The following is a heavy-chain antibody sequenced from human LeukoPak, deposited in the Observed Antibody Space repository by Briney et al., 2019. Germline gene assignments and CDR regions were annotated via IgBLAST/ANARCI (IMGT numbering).Heavy chain of an antibody. CDR1: GGSISSYY. Sequence: SETLSLTCTVSGGSISSYYWSWIRQPPGKGLEWIGYIYYSGSTNYNPSLKSRVTISVDTSKNQFSLKLSPVTAADTAVYYCARTVERITIFGVVIKGWFDPWGQGTLVTVSS. V-gene: IGHV4-59*01. J-gene: IGHJ5*02. CDR3: ARTVERITIFGVVIKGWFDP. D-gene: IGHD3-3*01. CDR2: IYYSGST.